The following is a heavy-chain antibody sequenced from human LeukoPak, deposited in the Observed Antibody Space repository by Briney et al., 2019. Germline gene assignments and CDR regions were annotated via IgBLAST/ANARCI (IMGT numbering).Heavy chain of an antibody. J-gene: IGHJ4*02. CDR3: ARRKWQWLAKYFDY. D-gene: IGHD6-19*01. V-gene: IGHV4-34*01. CDR2: INHSGST. Sequence: SETLSLTCAVYGGSFSGYYWSWIRQPPGKGLDWIGEINHSGSTNYNPSLKSRVTISVDTSKNQFSLKLSSVTAADTAVYYCARRKWQWLAKYFDYWGQGTLVTVSS. CDR1: GGSFSGYY.